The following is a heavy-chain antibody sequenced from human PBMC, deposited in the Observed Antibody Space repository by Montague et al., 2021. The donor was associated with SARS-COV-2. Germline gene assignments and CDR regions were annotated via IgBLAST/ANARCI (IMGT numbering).Heavy chain of an antibody. V-gene: IGHV3-23*01. Sequence: SQRLSCAASGFTFSSYAMSWVRQAPGKGLERVSTISISDCNTYYADSVKGRFTISRDKSKNTLYLQMNSLRAEDTAVYYCAKDRQLVGDDAFDIWGQGTRVTVSS. CDR3: AKDRQLVGDDAFDI. CDR2: ISISDCNT. J-gene: IGHJ3*02. D-gene: IGHD6-13*01. CDR1: GFTFSSYA.